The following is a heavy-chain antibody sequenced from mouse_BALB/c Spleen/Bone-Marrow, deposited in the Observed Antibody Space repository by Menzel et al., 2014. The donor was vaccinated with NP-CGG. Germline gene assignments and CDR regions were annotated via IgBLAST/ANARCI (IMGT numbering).Heavy chain of an antibody. Sequence: VQLKESGAELVKPGASVKLSCTASGFNIKDTYMHWVKQRPEQGLEWIGRIDPANGNTKYDPKFQGKATITADTSSNTAYLQLSSLTSEDTAVYYCARSGYGSSLFAYWRQGTLVTVSA. J-gene: IGHJ3*01. CDR3: ARSGYGSSLFAY. V-gene: IGHV14-3*02. CDR2: IDPANGNT. D-gene: IGHD1-1*01. CDR1: GFNIKDTY.